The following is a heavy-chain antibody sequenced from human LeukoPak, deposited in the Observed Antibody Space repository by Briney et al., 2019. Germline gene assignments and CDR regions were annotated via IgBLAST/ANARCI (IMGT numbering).Heavy chain of an antibody. CDR1: GFTVSSIY. Sequence: GGSLRLSCAVSGFTVSSIYMSWVRQAPGKGLEWVSFIYSDGNTYYADSVKGRFTLSRDSSRNTLYLQMNSLRVDDTAVYYCAGDTHSSSWYHHWGQGTLVTVSS. V-gene: IGHV3-53*01. CDR2: IYSDGNT. CDR3: AGDTHSSSWYHH. J-gene: IGHJ5*02. D-gene: IGHD6-19*01.